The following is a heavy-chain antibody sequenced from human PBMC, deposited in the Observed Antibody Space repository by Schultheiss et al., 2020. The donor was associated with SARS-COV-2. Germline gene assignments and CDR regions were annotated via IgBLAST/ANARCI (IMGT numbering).Heavy chain of an antibody. V-gene: IGHV4-59*01. Sequence: SETLSLTCTVSGGSISSYYWSWIRQPPGMRLEWIGYIYYSGSTNYNPSLKSRVTISVDTSKNQFSLKLTSVTAADTAVYYCARRGDRCSSTSCFMGYFDYWGQGTLVTVSS. CDR1: GGSISSYY. J-gene: IGHJ4*02. CDR3: ARRGDRCSSTSCFMGYFDY. D-gene: IGHD2-2*01. CDR2: IYYSGST.